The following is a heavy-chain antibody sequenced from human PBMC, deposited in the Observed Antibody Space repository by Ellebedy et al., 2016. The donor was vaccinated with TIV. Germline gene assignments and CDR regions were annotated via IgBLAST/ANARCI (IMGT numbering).Heavy chain of an antibody. D-gene: IGHD1/OR15-1a*01. J-gene: IGHJ4*02. CDR2: SHYSGST. CDR1: GGSISSFY. V-gene: IGHV4-59*01. Sequence: SEILSLTCTVSGGSISSFYWSWIRQPPGKGLEWIGHSHYSGSTTYNPSLKSRVAMSVDTSKNLFYLNLTSVTAADTAMYYCARGEGVVGTTVDIWGRGTLVTVSS. CDR3: ARGEGVVGTTVDI.